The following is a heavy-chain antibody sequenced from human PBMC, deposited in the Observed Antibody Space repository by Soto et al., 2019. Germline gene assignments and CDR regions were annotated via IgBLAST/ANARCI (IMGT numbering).Heavy chain of an antibody. CDR1: GYTFTGYY. Sequence: ASVKVSCKASGYTFTGYYMHWVRQAPGQGLEWMGWINAYIGNTNYAQKFQGRVTMTTDTSTSTAYMELRSLRSDDTAVYYCARDEAGNRYWGQGTLVTVSS. V-gene: IGHV1-18*04. CDR2: INAYIGNT. J-gene: IGHJ4*02. CDR3: ARDEAGNRY. D-gene: IGHD3-10*01.